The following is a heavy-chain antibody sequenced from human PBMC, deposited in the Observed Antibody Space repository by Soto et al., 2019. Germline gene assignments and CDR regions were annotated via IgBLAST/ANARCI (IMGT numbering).Heavy chain of an antibody. CDR3: AGEPLELRGYFDY. CDR2: IIPIFGTA. D-gene: IGHD1-7*01. J-gene: IGHJ4*02. CDR1: GGTFSSYA. V-gene: IGHV1-69*13. Sequence: GASVKVSCKASGGTFSSYASSWVRQPPGQGREGMGGIIPIFGTANYAQKFQGRVTITADESTSTAYMELSSLRSEDTAVYYCAGEPLELRGYFDYWGQGPLVTVSS.